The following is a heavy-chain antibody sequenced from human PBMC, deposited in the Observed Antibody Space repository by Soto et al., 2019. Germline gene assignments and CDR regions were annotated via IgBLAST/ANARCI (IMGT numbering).Heavy chain of an antibody. Sequence: EVQLLESGGGLLQPGGSLRLSCTASGFTFSNYAMSWVRQAPGKGLEWVSTFSSGGGGTYYADYVKGRFTISRDNSKNTLSLQMNSLRAEDTAVYYCTKANRYCSGANCFTFDYWGLGTLVTVSS. V-gene: IGHV3-23*01. CDR1: GFTFSNYA. D-gene: IGHD2-15*01. J-gene: IGHJ4*02. CDR3: TKANRYCSGANCFTFDY. CDR2: FSSGGGGT.